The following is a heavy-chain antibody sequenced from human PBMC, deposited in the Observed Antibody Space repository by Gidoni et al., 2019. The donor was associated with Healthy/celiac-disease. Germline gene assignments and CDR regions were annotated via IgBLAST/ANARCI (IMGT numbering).Heavy chain of an antibody. CDR2: ISSSSSYI. CDR1: GFTFSSYS. J-gene: IGHJ6*02. D-gene: IGHD3-10*01. Sequence: EVQLVESGGGLVKPGGSLRLSCAASGFTFSSYSMNWVRQAPGKGLEWVSSISSSSSYIYYADSVKGRFTISRDNAKNSLYLQMNSLRAEDTAVYYCARAPITMVQGVIKGMDVWGQGTTVTVSS. V-gene: IGHV3-21*01. CDR3: ARAPITMVQGVIKGMDV.